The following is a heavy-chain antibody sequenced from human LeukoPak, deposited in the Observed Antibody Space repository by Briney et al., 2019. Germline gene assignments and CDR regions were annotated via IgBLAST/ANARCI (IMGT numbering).Heavy chain of an antibody. V-gene: IGHV3-48*04. CDR2: ISSSGTTM. J-gene: IGHJ4*02. CDR3: ARGRGYYYDSSGYFLLDY. D-gene: IGHD3-22*01. CDR1: GFTFGSYS. Sequence: PGGSLRLSCAASGFTFGSYSMNWVRQAPGKGLEWVSFISSSGTTMYYADSVQGRFTISRDNAKNSLYLQMNSLRAEDTAVYYCARGRGYYYDSSGYFLLDYWGQGTLVSVSS.